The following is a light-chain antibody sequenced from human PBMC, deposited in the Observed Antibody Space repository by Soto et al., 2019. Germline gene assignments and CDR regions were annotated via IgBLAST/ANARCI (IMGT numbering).Light chain of an antibody. V-gene: IGLV1-47*02. CDR3: AAWDDSLSGRV. CDR2: SNN. CDR1: SSNIGSNY. Sequence: QPVLTQPPSASGTPGQRVTISCSGSSSNIGSNYVYWYQQLPGTAPKLLIYSNNQRPSGVPDRFSGSKSGTSASLAISGLRSEDEADYYCAAWDDSLSGRVFGGGTKLT. J-gene: IGLJ3*02.